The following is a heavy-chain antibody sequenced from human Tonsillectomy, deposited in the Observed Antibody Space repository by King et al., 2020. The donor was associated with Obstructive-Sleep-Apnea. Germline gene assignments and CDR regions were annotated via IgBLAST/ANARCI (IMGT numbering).Heavy chain of an antibody. Sequence: QLVQSGAEVKKPGASVKVSCKASGYTFTSYDITWVRQATGQGLEGMGWMNPNTGNTGYGQKFQARVTMTRNTSITTAYMELSSLTSEDTAVYYCARGIKGTLTIFDYWGQGTLVTVSS. CDR3: ARGIKGTLTIFDY. CDR2: MNPNTGNT. J-gene: IGHJ4*02. V-gene: IGHV1-8*01. D-gene: IGHD4/OR15-4a*01. CDR1: GYTFTSYD.